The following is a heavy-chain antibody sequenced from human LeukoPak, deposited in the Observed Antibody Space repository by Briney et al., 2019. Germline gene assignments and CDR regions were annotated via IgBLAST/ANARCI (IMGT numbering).Heavy chain of an antibody. CDR1: GGSISSGTHH. V-gene: IGHV4-61*02. D-gene: IGHD1-14*01. CDR2: IYTSGST. CDR3: ARNLGRDYFDY. Sequence: SETLSLTCTVSGGSISSGTHHWSWIRQPAGKGLEWIGRIYTSGSTNYNPSLKSRVTISVDTSKNQFSLKLSSVTAADTAVYYCARNLGRDYFDYWGQGNLVTVSS. J-gene: IGHJ4*02.